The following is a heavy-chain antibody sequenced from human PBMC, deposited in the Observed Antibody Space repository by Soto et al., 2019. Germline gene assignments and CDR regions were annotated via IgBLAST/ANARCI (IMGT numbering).Heavy chain of an antibody. V-gene: IGHV1-18*04. D-gene: IGHD3-3*01. CDR1: GYTFTGYG. CDR2: ISAYNGNT. CDR3: ARDSNYDFWSGGGSYSLFDY. J-gene: IGHJ4*02. Sequence: ASVKVSCKAFGYTFTGYGISWVRQAPGQGLEWMGWISAYNGNTNYAQKLQGRVTMTTDTSTSTAYMELRSLRSDDTAVYYCARDSNYDFWSGGGSYSLFDYWGQGTLVTVSS.